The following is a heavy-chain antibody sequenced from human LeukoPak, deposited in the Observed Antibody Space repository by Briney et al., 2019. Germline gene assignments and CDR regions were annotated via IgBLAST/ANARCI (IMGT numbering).Heavy chain of an antibody. D-gene: IGHD5-24*01. CDR2: ISGNGGST. V-gene: IGHV3-43*02. CDR1: GFTFDDYA. CDR3: AKDPATGDGHGAWFDP. Sequence: GGSLRLSCAASGFTFDDYAMHWVRQAPGKGLEWVSLISGNGGSTFYAASVKGRFTISRDNSKNSLYLQMNSLRTEDTALYYCAKDPATGDGHGAWFDPWGQGTLVTVSS. J-gene: IGHJ5*02.